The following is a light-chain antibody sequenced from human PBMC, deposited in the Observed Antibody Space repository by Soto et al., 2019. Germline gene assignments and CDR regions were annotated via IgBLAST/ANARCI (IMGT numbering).Light chain of an antibody. CDR1: QSVSTY. V-gene: IGKV3-11*01. CDR2: DAS. J-gene: IGKJ4*01. Sequence: EVVLTQSPATLPLSPGERATLSCRASQSVSTYLAWYQHNPGQAPSPLIYDASIRATGTTARFSGGGSGTDFTLTISSLAPEDLAVYYCQHRRHWPPGATFGGGTKVEIK. CDR3: QHRRHWPPGAT.